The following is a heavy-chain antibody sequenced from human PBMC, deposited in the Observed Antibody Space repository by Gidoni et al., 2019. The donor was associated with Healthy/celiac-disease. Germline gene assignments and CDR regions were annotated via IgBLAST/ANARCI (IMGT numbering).Heavy chain of an antibody. D-gene: IGHD6-13*01. CDR2: IKQDGSEK. CDR3: ARDGLRGSSWYSKNDAFDI. Sequence: EVQLVESGGGLVQPGGSLRLSCAASGFTFSSYWMSWVRQAPGKGLEWVANIKQDGSEKYYVDSVKGRFTISRDNAKNSLYLQMNSLRAEDTAVYYCARDGLRGSSWYSKNDAFDIWGQGTMVTVSS. V-gene: IGHV3-7*04. J-gene: IGHJ3*02. CDR1: GFTFSSYW.